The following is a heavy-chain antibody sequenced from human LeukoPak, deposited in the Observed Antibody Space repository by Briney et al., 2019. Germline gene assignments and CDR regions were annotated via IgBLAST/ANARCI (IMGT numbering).Heavy chain of an antibody. V-gene: IGHV3-7*01. CDR2: IKQDGSEK. J-gene: IGHJ4*02. CDR1: GFTLSSYW. CDR3: AKNWEYYYDSSGLGDY. Sequence: GGSLRLSCAASGFTLSSYWMSWVRQAPGKGLEWVANIKQDGSEKYYVDSVKGRFTISRDNAKNSLYLQMNSLRAEDTAVYYCAKNWEYYYDSSGLGDYWGQGTLVTVSS. D-gene: IGHD3-22*01.